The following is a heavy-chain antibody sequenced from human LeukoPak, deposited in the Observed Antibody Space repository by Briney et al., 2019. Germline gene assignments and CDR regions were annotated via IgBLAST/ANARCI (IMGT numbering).Heavy chain of an antibody. CDR1: GYTLTELS. Sequence: ASVKVSCTVSGYTLTELSMHWVRQAPGKGLEWMGGFDPEDGETIYAQKFQGRVTMTEDTSTDTAYMELSSLRSEDTAVYYCATVNGYCSGGSCYSRAFDIWGQGTMVTVSS. D-gene: IGHD2-15*01. CDR3: ATVNGYCSGGSCYSRAFDI. CDR2: FDPEDGET. J-gene: IGHJ3*02. V-gene: IGHV1-24*01.